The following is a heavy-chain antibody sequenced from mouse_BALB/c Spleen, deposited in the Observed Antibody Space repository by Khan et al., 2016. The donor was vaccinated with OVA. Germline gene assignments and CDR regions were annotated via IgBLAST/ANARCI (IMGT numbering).Heavy chain of an antibody. J-gene: IGHJ2*01. CDR1: GFDFSRYW. Sequence: EVKLLESGGGLVQPGGSLKLSCAASGFDFSRYWMTWVRQAPGKGLEWIGEINPASSTINYTPSLKNTFIISRDNAKNTLFLQISKVRSEDTALYYCARPTKEDYFVYWGQGITLTVSS. CDR2: INPASSTI. V-gene: IGHV4-1*02. CDR3: ARPTKEDYFVY.